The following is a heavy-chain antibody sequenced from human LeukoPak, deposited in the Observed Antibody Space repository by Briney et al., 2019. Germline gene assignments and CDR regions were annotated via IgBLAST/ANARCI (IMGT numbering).Heavy chain of an antibody. CDR2: INHSGST. CDR3: ARSISGGYPYFDY. CDR1: GGSFSGYY. V-gene: IGHV4-34*01. Sequence: PSETLSLTCAVYGGSFSGYYWSWLRQPPGKGLEWIGEINHSGSTNYNPSLKSRVTISVDTSKNQFSLKLSSVTAADTAVYYCARSISGGYPYFDYWGQGTLVTVSS. D-gene: IGHD2-8*02. J-gene: IGHJ4*02.